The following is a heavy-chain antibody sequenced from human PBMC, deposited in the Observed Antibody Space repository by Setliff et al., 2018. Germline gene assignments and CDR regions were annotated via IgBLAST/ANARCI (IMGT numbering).Heavy chain of an antibody. CDR1: GGSVRGYY. J-gene: IGHJ4*02. CDR2: MYYSGDT. V-gene: IGHV4-59*08. Sequence: PSETLSLTCTVSGGSVRGYYWSWIRQPPGKGLEWIGYMYYSGDTNYNPSLKSRVTISVDTSKNQFSLELRSVTAADTAVYYCARHPDGRIVPFDYWGQGILVTVSS. D-gene: IGHD1-26*01. CDR3: ARHPDGRIVPFDY.